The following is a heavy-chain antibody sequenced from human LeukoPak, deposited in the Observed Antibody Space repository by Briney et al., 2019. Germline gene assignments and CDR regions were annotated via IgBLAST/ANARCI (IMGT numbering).Heavy chain of an antibody. Sequence: PSETLSLTCAVYGGSFSGYYWSWIRQPPGKGLEWIGEINHSGSTNYNPSPKSRVTISVDTSKNQFSLKLSSVTAADTAVYYCAREWKKFNRCRYCRYYIDVWGKGTTVTVSS. CDR3: AREWKKFNRCRYCRYYIDV. CDR2: INHSGST. D-gene: IGHD2-15*01. J-gene: IGHJ6*03. CDR1: GGSFSGYY. V-gene: IGHV4-34*01.